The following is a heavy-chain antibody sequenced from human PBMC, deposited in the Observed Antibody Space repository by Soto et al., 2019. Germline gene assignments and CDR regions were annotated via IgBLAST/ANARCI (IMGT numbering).Heavy chain of an antibody. Sequence: SVKVSCKASGFTFGNSAVHWVRQARGQRLEWMGWILVASGGTNYAENFEERVTIARDMSTSTAYMELSSLRSEDTAVYFCAEAVTTISNTAPYAFDLWGQGTLVTVSS. CDR3: AEAVTTISNTAPYAFDL. D-gene: IGHD6-19*01. CDR2: ILVASGGT. V-gene: IGHV1-58*01. J-gene: IGHJ3*01. CDR1: GFTFGNSA.